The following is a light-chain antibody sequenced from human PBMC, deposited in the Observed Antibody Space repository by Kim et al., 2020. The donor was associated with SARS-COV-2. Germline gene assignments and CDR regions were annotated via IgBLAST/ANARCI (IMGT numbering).Light chain of an antibody. CDR1: NSDVGGYNY. J-gene: IGLJ3*02. CDR2: DVS. V-gene: IGLV2-14*03. Sequence: PGQSITISCTGTNSDVGGYNYVSWYQQHPGKAPKLIIYDVSNRPSGVSIRFSGSKCGNTASLTISGLQAEDEADYYCSSYTSITTLFGGGTQLTVL. CDR3: SSYTSITTL.